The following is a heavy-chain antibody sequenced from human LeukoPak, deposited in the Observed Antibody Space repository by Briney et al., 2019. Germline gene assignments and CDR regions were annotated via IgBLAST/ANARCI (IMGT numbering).Heavy chain of an antibody. CDR2: IKTDGSEK. V-gene: IGHV3-7*01. CDR1: GFTFSDYW. Sequence: GSLRLSCAASGFTFSDYWMTWVRQAPGKGLEWLANIKTDGSEKYYVDSVKGRFTISRDNANNSLYLQMNSLRVEDTAVYFCASYLYWRSDLGFWGQGTLVTVSS. D-gene: IGHD2-8*02. CDR3: ASYLYWRSDLGF. J-gene: IGHJ4*02.